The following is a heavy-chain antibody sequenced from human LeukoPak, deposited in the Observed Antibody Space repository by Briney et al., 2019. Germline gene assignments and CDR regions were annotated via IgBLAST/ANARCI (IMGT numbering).Heavy chain of an antibody. CDR2: ISYNGSP. CDR1: GGSISTYN. Sequence: PSETLSLTCSVSGGSISTYNWNWIRQPPGKGLEWIGYISYNGSPDYNPSFKSRVTMSVDTSKGHFSLKLSSVTAADTAVYYCARHTRGYSYGYGVGPVKGVFDYWGQGTLVTVSS. V-gene: IGHV4-59*08. CDR3: ARHTRGYSYGYGVGPVKGVFDY. D-gene: IGHD5-18*01. J-gene: IGHJ4*02.